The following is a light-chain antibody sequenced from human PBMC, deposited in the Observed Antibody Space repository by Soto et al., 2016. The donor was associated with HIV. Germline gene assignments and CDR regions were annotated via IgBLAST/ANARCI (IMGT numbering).Light chain of an antibody. CDR2: AAS. Sequence: DIQMTQSPSSLSASLGDRVTITCRASQSISSYLNWYQQKPGKAPKLLIYAASSLQSGVPSRFNGSGSGADFTLTISSQQPEDFATYYCQQSYSVPPTFGGGPRWRSN. CDR1: QSISSY. J-gene: IGKJ4*01. CDR3: QQSYSVPPT. V-gene: IGKV1-39*01.